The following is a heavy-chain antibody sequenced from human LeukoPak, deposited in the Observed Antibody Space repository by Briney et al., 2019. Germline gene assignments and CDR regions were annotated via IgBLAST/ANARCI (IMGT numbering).Heavy chain of an antibody. CDR3: ARVEDYDILTGFDY. CDR1: GFTFSNYW. Sequence: GGSLRLSCAASGFTFSNYWMHWVRQAPGKGLVWVSRINSDGINTSYADSVKGRFTISRDNAKNTLNLQMNSLRAEDTAVYYCARVEDYDILTGFDYWGQGTLVTVSS. J-gene: IGHJ4*02. CDR2: INSDGINT. V-gene: IGHV3-74*01. D-gene: IGHD3-9*01.